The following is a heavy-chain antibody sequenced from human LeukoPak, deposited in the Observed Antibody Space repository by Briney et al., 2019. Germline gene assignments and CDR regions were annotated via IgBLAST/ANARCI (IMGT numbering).Heavy chain of an antibody. CDR3: AKLELLWFGELSD. Sequence: PGGSLRLSCAASGFTFSSYAMSWVRQAPGKGLEWVSAISGSGGNTYYADSVKGRFTISRDNSKNTLYLQMNSLRAEDTAVYYCAKLELLWFGELSDWGQGTLVTVSS. CDR2: ISGSGGNT. J-gene: IGHJ4*02. CDR1: GFTFSSYA. D-gene: IGHD3-10*01. V-gene: IGHV3-23*01.